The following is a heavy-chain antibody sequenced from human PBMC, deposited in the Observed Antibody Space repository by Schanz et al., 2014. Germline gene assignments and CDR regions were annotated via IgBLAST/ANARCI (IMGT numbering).Heavy chain of an antibody. D-gene: IGHD3-16*02. V-gene: IGHV3-53*04. CDR1: GFTVSNTY. CDR2: IYSSGST. J-gene: IGHJ6*02. CDR3: ARAQGVIRLYYGVDV. Sequence: DVQLVDSGGGLVQPGGSLRLSCAASGFTVSNTYIHWVRQAPGKGLEWVSTIYSSGSTYYADSVRGRFTISRDNSMNTIYLQMNSLSSDDAAVYYYARAQGVIRLYYGVDVWGQGTTVTVSS.